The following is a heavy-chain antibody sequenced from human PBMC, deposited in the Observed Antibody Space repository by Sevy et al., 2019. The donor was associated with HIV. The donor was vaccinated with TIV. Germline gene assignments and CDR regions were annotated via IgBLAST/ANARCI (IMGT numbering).Heavy chain of an antibody. J-gene: IGHJ4*02. Sequence: ASVKVSCKASGYTFTSYGISWVRQAPGQGLEWMGWISAYNGNTNYAQKLQGRVTMTTDTSTSTAYVELRSLRSDDTAVYYCAPTPRPWLPQFDYWGQGTLVTVSS. V-gene: IGHV1-18*01. CDR3: APTPRPWLPQFDY. D-gene: IGHD6-19*01. CDR1: GYTFTSYG. CDR2: ISAYNGNT.